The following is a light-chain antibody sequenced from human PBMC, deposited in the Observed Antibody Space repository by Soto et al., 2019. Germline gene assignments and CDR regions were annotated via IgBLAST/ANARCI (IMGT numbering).Light chain of an antibody. Sequence: EIVLTQSPGTLSLSPGERATLSCRASQSVTSNFLAWYQQKPGQAPRLLIYGASKRATGIPDRFSGSGSGTDFTLTITRLEAGDFAVYYCYQYGSSMYAFGAGTKVEIK. CDR3: YQYGSSMYA. CDR2: GAS. CDR1: QSVTSNF. V-gene: IGKV3-20*01. J-gene: IGKJ4*01.